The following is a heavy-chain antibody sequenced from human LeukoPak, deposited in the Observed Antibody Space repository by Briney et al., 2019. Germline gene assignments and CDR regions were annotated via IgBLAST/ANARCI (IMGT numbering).Heavy chain of an antibody. Sequence: GGSLRLSCAASRFTFSNYAMSWVRQAPEKGLEWVSSISGIGASTYYADSVKGRFTVSRDNSKNTLSLQMNSLRPDDTAIYYCAKQLGYCSDGSCYFPYWGQGTLVTVSS. CDR2: ISGIGAST. J-gene: IGHJ4*02. D-gene: IGHD2-15*01. V-gene: IGHV3-23*01. CDR3: AKQLGYCSDGSCYFPY. CDR1: RFTFSNYA.